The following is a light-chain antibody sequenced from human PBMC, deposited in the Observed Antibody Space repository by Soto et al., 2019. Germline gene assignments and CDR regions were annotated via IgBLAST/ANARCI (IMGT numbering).Light chain of an antibody. V-gene: IGKV1-5*03. Sequence: DIQMTQSPSTLSASVGDRVTITCRASQSISSWLAWYQQKPGRAPKLLIYKASGVESGVPSRFSCSGSGTEVPLPIRRLRRDDYATYSCQQSMPYPWTFRRGPMV. J-gene: IGKJ1*01. CDR3: QQSMPYPWT. CDR2: KAS. CDR1: QSISSW.